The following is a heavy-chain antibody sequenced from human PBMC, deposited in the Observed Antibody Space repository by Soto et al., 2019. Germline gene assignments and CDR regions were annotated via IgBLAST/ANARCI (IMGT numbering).Heavy chain of an antibody. J-gene: IGHJ4*02. CDR2: INAGNGNT. D-gene: IGHD5-12*01. Sequence: GASVKVSCKTSGFTFTTHAIHWLRQAPGQRFEWMGWINAGNGNTKYSQRFQDRVTITRDTSASTAYMELSSLTSEDRAVYYCARRHTPGSTDFCGQGTLLTVSS. CDR3: ARRHTPGSTDF. V-gene: IGHV1-3*01. CDR1: GFTFTTHA.